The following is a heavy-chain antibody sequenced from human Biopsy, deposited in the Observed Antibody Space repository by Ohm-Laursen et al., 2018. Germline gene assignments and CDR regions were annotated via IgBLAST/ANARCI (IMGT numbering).Heavy chain of an antibody. CDR2: IFYSANT. CDR1: GVSINGGRYY. V-gene: IGHV4-31*03. D-gene: IGHD5-12*01. Sequence: PSQTLSLTCTVSGVSINGGRYYWNWIRYHPGKGLEWIGNIFYSANTYYNPSLKSRVTISVDTSKNQFSLKLSSVAAADTAVYYCARLGSGDYFPTFFDFWGQGALVTVSS. CDR3: ARLGSGDYFPTFFDF. J-gene: IGHJ4*02.